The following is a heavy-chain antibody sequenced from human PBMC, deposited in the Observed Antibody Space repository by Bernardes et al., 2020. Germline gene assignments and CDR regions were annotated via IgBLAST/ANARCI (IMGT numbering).Heavy chain of an antibody. V-gene: IGHV3-20*01. CDR1: GFTFDDYG. J-gene: IGHJ6*04. D-gene: IGHD2-15*01. CDR2: INWNGGST. Sequence: GSLRLSCAASGFTFDDYGMSWVRQAPGKGLEWVSGINWNGGSTGYADSVKGRFTISRDNAKNSLYLQMNSLRAEDTALYHCARAYCSGGSCYSAYYGMDVWGKGTTVTVSS. CDR3: ARAYCSGGSCYSAYYGMDV.